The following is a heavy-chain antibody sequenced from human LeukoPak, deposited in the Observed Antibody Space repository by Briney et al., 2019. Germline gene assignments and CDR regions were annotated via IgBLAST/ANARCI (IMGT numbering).Heavy chain of an antibody. CDR2: IYPDDSDT. Sequence: GESLKISCKGSGYSFTNYWIGWVRQMPGKGLEWMGIIYPDDSDTRNSPSFQGQVTISADKSIGTAYLQWSSLKASDTTMYYCARHEVYSPSAPLDYWGQGTLVAVSS. D-gene: IGHD2-8*01. CDR1: GYSFTNYW. J-gene: IGHJ4*02. CDR3: ARHEVYSPSAPLDY. V-gene: IGHV5-51*01.